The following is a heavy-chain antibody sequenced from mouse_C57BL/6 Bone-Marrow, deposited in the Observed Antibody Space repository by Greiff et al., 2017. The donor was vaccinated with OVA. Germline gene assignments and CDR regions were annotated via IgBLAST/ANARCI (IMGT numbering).Heavy chain of an antibody. Sequence: QVQLQQPGAELVKPGASVKLSCKASGYTFTSYWMQWVKQRPGQGLEWIGEIDPSDSYTNYNQKFKGKATLTVDTSSSTAYMQLSSLTSEDSAVYYCARPLRSAIYGSSFNYWGQGTTLTVSS. CDR2: IDPSDSYT. CDR3: ARPLRSAIYGSSFNY. D-gene: IGHD1-1*01. V-gene: IGHV1-50*01. J-gene: IGHJ2*01. CDR1: GYTFTSYW.